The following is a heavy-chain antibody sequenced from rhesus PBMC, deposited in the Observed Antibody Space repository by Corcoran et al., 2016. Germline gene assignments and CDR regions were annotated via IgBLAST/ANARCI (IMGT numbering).Heavy chain of an antibody. V-gene: IGHV4S18*01. J-gene: IGHJ3*01. D-gene: IGHD4-23*01. Sequence: QVPPPESGPGVMKPSETPFPHRAVLGCPISESYRGNRIRQAPGKGLEWIGYVYGSSRITNYNPTRKSRVTISKDTSKIQFSLSLSSVTAADTALYYCAREHSNLDGFDFWGQGLGVSVSS. CDR2: VYGSSRIT. CDR1: GCPISESYR. CDR3: AREHSNLDGFDF.